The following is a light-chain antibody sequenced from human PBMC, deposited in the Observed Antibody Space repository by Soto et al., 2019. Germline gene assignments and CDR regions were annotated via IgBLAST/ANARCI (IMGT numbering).Light chain of an antibody. CDR1: SSDVGGYQS. Sequence: QSVLTQPRSVSGSPGQSVTISCTGTSSDVGGYQSVSWYQQYPGKAPKVMIYDVTKRPSGVPDRFSGSKSGNTASLTISGLQAEDEANYYCCSYAGRYTPYVFGTGTKLTVL. V-gene: IGLV2-11*01. CDR2: DVT. CDR3: CSYAGRYTPYV. J-gene: IGLJ1*01.